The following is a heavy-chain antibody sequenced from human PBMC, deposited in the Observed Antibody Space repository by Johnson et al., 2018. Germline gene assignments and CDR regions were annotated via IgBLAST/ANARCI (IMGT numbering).Heavy chain of an antibody. CDR1: GDSVSSNSAT. V-gene: IGHV6-1*01. CDR3: ARSAGGSSYYYYGMDV. Sequence: QVQLQESGPGLVKPSQTLSLTCALSGDSVSSNSATWNWIRQSPSRGLEWLGRTYYRSKWFNDYAVSVKSRITIKSDTSKHQFSLQLKSVTPEDTAVYYCARSAGGSSYYYYGMDVWGQGTTVTVSS. CDR2: TYYRSKWFN. J-gene: IGHJ6*02. D-gene: IGHD3-16*01.